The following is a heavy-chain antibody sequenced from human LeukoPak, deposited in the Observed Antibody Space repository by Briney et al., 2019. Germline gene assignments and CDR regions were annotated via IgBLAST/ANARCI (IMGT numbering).Heavy chain of an antibody. CDR3: ARGGIQVSGIDEFDY. CDR1: GFIFSNYA. V-gene: IGHV3-23*01. CDR2: ISGSGFTT. J-gene: IGHJ4*02. Sequence: GGSLRLSCAASGFIFSNYATGWVRQAPHKGPEWVSIISGSGFTTYYGDSVKGRFTISRENAESSLYLQMNSLRAEDTAVYYCARGGIQVSGIDEFDYWGQGTLVTVSS. D-gene: IGHD6-19*01.